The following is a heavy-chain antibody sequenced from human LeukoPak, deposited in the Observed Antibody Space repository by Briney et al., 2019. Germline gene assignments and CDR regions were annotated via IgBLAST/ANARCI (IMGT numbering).Heavy chain of an antibody. J-gene: IGHJ4*02. V-gene: IGHV1-69*01. Sequence: ASVKVSCKASGGTFSSYAIGWVRQAPGQGLEWMGGISPIFGTANYAQEFQGRVTITADESTSTAYMELSSLRSEDTAVYYCARDGQQLTSIDYGGQGTLVTVSA. CDR1: GGTFSSYA. D-gene: IGHD6-13*01. CDR3: ARDGQQLTSIDY. CDR2: ISPIFGTA.